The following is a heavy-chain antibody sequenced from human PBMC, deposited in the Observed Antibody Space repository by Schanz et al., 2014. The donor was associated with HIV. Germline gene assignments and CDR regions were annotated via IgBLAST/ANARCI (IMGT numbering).Heavy chain of an antibody. CDR2: ISNDGSNE. J-gene: IGHJ4*02. D-gene: IGHD5-12*01. V-gene: IGHV3-30*03. Sequence: QVQVVESGGGVVQPGRSLRLSCAASEFIFSSYGIHWVRQAPGKGLEWVAVISNDGSNEYYADSVKGRFTLSRDNSENTVYLQMNSLSAEDTAVYYCVRDQGGGYNQIDYWGQGTLVTVSS. CDR1: EFIFSSYG. CDR3: VRDQGGGYNQIDY.